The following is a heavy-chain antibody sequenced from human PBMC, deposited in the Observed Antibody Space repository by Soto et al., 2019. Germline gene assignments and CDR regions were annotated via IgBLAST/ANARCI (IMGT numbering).Heavy chain of an antibody. J-gene: IGHJ5*02. Sequence: PSETLSLTGVVSGGSINNNVCSWVRQPPGKGLEWLGEIYQTGSINYNPSLRSRVTISVDKSKNQLSLKVDSVTAADTAFYYCVRGNDNSDSWNNLSLDPSGQGTLVDFSS. V-gene: IGHV4-4*02. CDR3: VRGNDNSDSWNNLSLDP. CDR1: GGSINNNVC. D-gene: IGHD3-3*01. CDR2: IYQTGSI.